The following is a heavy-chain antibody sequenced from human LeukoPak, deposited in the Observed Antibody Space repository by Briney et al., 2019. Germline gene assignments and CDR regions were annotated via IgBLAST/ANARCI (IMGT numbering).Heavy chain of an antibody. J-gene: IGHJ4*02. CDR2: ISYDGSNK. V-gene: IGHV3-30*01. CDR3: ARASGASFDY. CDR1: GFTFSSYA. Sequence: GRSLRLSCAASGFTFSSYAMHWVRQAPGKGLEWVAVISYDGSNKYYADSVKGRFTISRDNSKNTLYLQMNSLRAEDTAVYYCARASGASFDYWGQGTLVIVSS. D-gene: IGHD7-27*01.